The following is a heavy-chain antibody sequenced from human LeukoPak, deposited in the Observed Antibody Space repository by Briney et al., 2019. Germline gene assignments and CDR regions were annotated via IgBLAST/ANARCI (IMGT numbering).Heavy chain of an antibody. CDR3: ARRRIAAAAPYNWFDP. CDR2: IYHSGST. V-gene: IGHV4-4*02. CDR1: GGSISSSNW. J-gene: IGHJ5*02. D-gene: IGHD6-13*01. Sequence: SSETLSLTCAVSGGSISSSNWWSWVRQPPGKGLEWIGEIYHSGSTNYNPSLKSRVTISADKSKNQFSLKLSSVTAADTAVYYCARRRIAAAAPYNWFDPWGQGTLVTVSS.